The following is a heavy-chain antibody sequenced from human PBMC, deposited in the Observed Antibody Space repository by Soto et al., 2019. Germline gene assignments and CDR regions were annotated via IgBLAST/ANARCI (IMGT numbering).Heavy chain of an antibody. J-gene: IGHJ5*02. V-gene: IGHV4-59*11. D-gene: IGHD3-3*01. CDR3: ARDRAFRDFWSGYLPHQGFDP. CDR1: GGSTSSHY. Sequence: SETLSLTCTVSGGSTSSHYWSWIRQPPGKGLEWIGYIYYSGSTNYNPSLKSRVTISVDTSKNQFSLKLSSVTAADTAVYYCARDRAFRDFWSGYLPHQGFDPWGQGTLVTVS. CDR2: IYYSGST.